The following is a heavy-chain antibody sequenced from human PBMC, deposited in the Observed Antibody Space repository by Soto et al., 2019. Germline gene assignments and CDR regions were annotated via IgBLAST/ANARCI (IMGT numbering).Heavy chain of an antibody. CDR1: GGTFSSYA. Sequence: QVQLVQSGAEVKKPGSSVKVSCKASGGTFSSYAISWVLQAPGQGLEWMGGIIPIFGTANYAQKFQGRVTITADESTSTASMELSSLRSEDTAVYYCATAPFYCSSTSCYGADYWGQGTLVTVSS. CDR3: ATAPFYCSSTSCYGADY. J-gene: IGHJ4*02. D-gene: IGHD2-2*01. CDR2: IIPIFGTA. V-gene: IGHV1-69*01.